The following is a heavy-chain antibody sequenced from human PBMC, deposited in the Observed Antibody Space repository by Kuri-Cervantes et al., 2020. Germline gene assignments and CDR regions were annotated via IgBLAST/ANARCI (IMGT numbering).Heavy chain of an antibody. CDR1: GFTFDDYA. CDR3: AWGRSHSGSFLFDY. D-gene: IGHD1-26*01. CDR2: ISWNSGAI. J-gene: IGHJ4*02. Sequence: SLKISCAASGFTFDDYAIHWVRQTPGKGLEWVSGISWNSGAIGYADSVKGRFTISRDNAKSSLYLQMNSLRAEDTAVYYCAWGRSHSGSFLFDYWGQGTLVTVSS. V-gene: IGHV3-9*01.